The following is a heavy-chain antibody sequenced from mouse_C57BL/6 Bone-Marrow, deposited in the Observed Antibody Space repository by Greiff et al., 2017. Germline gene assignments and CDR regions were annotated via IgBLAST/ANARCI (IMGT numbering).Heavy chain of an antibody. CDR2: IRRKSSNYAT. D-gene: IGHD1-1*01. J-gene: IGHJ1*03. Sequence: EVKLVESGGGLVQPKGSLKLSCAASGFTFNTSAMHWVRQAPGKGLEWVARIRRKSSNYATYYADSVKDRLTISRDDSQSMLYLQMNTLKTEDTAMYYCVRDAYYGGPYWYFDVWGTGTTVTVSA. V-gene: IGHV10-3*01. CDR1: GFTFNTSA. CDR3: VRDAYYGGPYWYFDV.